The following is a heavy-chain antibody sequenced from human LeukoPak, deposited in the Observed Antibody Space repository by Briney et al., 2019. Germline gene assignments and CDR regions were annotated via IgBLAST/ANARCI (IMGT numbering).Heavy chain of an antibody. D-gene: IGHD6-13*01. Sequence: GGSLRLSCAASGFTFSSYGMHWVRQAPGKGLEWVAVISYDGSNKYYADSVKGRFTISRDNSKNTLYLQMNSLRAEDTAVYYCAKSYRIAEIDYWGQGTLVTVSS. V-gene: IGHV3-30*18. CDR3: AKSYRIAEIDY. J-gene: IGHJ4*02. CDR2: ISYDGSNK. CDR1: GFTFSSYG.